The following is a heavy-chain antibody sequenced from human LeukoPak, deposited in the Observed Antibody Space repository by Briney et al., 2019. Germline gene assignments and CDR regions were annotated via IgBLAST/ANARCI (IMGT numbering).Heavy chain of an antibody. CDR2: ISYDGSNK. J-gene: IGHJ4*02. CDR1: GFTFSSYA. Sequence: PGGSLRLSCAASGFTFSSYAMHWVRQAPGKGLEWVAVISYDGSNKYYADSVKGRFTISRDNSKNTLYLQMNSLRAEDTAVYYCARDSSGDHYFDYWGQGTLVTVSS. D-gene: IGHD3-22*01. V-gene: IGHV3-30*04. CDR3: ARDSSGDHYFDY.